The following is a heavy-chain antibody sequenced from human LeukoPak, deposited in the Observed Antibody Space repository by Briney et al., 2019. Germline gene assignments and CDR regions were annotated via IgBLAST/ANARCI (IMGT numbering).Heavy chain of an antibody. V-gene: IGHV3-48*03. CDR3: ARAEGVLRYFDWFSRVHFDY. J-gene: IGHJ4*02. Sequence: PGGSMRLSCAASGFTFSSYEMNWVRQAPGKGLEWVSYISSSGSTIYYADSVKGRFTISRDNAKNSLYLQMNSLRAEDTAVYYCARAEGVLRYFDWFSRVHFDYWGQGTLVTVSS. D-gene: IGHD3-9*01. CDR1: GFTFSSYE. CDR2: ISSSGSTI.